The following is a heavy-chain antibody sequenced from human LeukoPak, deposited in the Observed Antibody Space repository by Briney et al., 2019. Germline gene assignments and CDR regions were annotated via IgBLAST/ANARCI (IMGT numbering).Heavy chain of an antibody. CDR2: IYYSGSV. CDR1: GYSISSSNW. V-gene: IGHV4-28*05. D-gene: IGHD4-11*01. J-gene: IGHJ4*02. Sequence: SDTLSLTCAVSGYSISSSNWWGWIRQPPGRGLEWVGHIYYSGSVYYNPSFKSRVTMSEDTSKNRFSLKLSSVTAADTAVYYCARRTTVTIPFGYWGQGTLVTVSS. CDR3: ARRTTVTIPFGY.